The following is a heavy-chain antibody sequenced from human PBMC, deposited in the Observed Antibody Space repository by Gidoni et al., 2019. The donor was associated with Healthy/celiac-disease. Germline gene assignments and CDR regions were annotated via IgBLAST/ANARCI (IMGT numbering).Heavy chain of an antibody. V-gene: IGHV1-3*01. CDR3: ARAQVVTIFGVVIREVSFDY. J-gene: IGHJ4*02. CDR2: INACNGNT. CDR1: GYTFTSYA. D-gene: IGHD3-3*01. Sequence: QVQLVQSGAEVKKPGASVKVSCKAAGYTFTSYAMHWVRQAPGQRLEWMGWINACNGNTKYSQKFQGRVTITRDTSASTAYMELSSLRSEDTAVYYCARAQVVTIFGVVIREVSFDYWGQGTLVTVSS.